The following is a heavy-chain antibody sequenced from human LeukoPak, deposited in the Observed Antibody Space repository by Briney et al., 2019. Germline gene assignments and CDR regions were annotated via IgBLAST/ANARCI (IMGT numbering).Heavy chain of an antibody. CDR3: ARAYSSSWYWNWFDP. J-gene: IGHJ5*02. D-gene: IGHD6-13*01. CDR2: IYHSGST. V-gene: IGHV4-38-2*02. Sequence: SETLSLTCTVSGYSISSGYYWGWIRQPPGKGLEWIGSIYHSGSTYYNPSLKSRVTISVDTSKNQFSLKLSSVTAADTAVYYCARAYSSSWYWNWFDPWGQGTLVTVSS. CDR1: GYSISSGYY.